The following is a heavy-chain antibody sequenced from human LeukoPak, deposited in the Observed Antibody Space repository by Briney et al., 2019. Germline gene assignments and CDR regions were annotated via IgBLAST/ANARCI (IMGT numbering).Heavy chain of an antibody. Sequence: SETLSLTCAVSGYSISSGYYWGWIRQPPGKGLERIGSIYHSGSTYYNPSLKSRVTISVDTSMNQFSLKLSSVTAADTAVYYCARKRIYYYDSSGYYYMDYFDYWGQGTLVTVSS. D-gene: IGHD3-22*01. CDR1: GYSISSGYY. CDR2: IYHSGST. CDR3: ARKRIYYYDSSGYYYMDYFDY. J-gene: IGHJ4*02. V-gene: IGHV4-38-2*01.